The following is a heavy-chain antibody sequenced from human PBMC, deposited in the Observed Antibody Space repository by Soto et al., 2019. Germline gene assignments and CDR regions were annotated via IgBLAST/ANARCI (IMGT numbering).Heavy chain of an antibody. CDR1: GYTITGYY. Sequence: GASVKVSCKASGYTITGYYMHWVRQAPGQGLEWMGWINPNSGGTNYAQKFQGWVTMTRDTSISTAYMELSRLRSDDTAVYYCARGDCSGGSCYSSSAFDIWVQGKMVTVSS. D-gene: IGHD2-15*01. V-gene: IGHV1-2*04. J-gene: IGHJ3*02. CDR3: ARGDCSGGSCYSSSAFDI. CDR2: INPNSGGT.